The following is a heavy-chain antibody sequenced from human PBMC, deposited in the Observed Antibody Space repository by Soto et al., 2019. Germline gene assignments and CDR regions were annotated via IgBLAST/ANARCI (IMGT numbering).Heavy chain of an antibody. D-gene: IGHD6-19*01. J-gene: IGHJ4*02. CDR3: AKSKAVAGINAADY. V-gene: IGHV3-23*01. CDR2: ISGSGGST. Sequence: GGCLRLSCAASGFTFSSYAMSWVRQAPGKGLEWVSAISGSGGSTYYADSVKGRFTISRDNSKNTLYLQMNSLRAEDTAVYYCAKSKAVAGINAADYWGQGTLVTVSS. CDR1: GFTFSSYA.